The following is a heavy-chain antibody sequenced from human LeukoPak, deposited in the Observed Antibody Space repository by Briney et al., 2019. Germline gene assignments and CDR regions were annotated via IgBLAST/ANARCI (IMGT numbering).Heavy chain of an antibody. V-gene: IGHV4-59*01. D-gene: IGHD1-14*01. CDR2: IYYSGST. CDR1: GGSISSYY. CDR3: ARGQGHYPIPEDDAFDI. Sequence: PETLSLTCTVSGGSISSYYWSWIRQPPGKGLEWIGYIYYSGSTNYNPSLKSRVTISVDTSKNQFSLKLSSVTAADTAVYYCARGQGHYPIPEDDAFDIWGQGTMVTVSS. J-gene: IGHJ3*02.